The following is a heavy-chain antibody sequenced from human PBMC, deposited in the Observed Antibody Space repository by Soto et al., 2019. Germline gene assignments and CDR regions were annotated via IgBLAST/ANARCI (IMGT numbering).Heavy chain of an antibody. V-gene: IGHV1-18*01. J-gene: IGHJ1*01. CDR3: GRELYCCCTSCHLSPHSY. CDR1: GYTFTSYG. D-gene: IGHD2-2*01. CDR2: ISAYNGNT. Sequence: GASVKVTCKASGYTFTSYGISWVRQAPGQGLEWMGWISAYNGNTNYAQKLQGRVTMTTDTSTSTAYMELRSLRSDDTAVYYWGRELYCCCTSCHLSPHSYWGQGSPVPVSS.